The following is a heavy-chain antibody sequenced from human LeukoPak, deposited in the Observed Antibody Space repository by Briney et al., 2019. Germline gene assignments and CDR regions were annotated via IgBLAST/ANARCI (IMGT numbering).Heavy chain of an antibody. Sequence: GGSLRLSCAASGFTFSSYAMHWVRQAPGKGLEYVSAISSNGGSTYYANSVKGRFTISRDNSKNTLYLQMGSLRAEDMAVYYCARESDQGGFDYWGQGTLVTVSS. D-gene: IGHD2-21*02. J-gene: IGHJ4*02. V-gene: IGHV3-64*01. CDR2: ISSNGGST. CDR1: GFTFSSYA. CDR3: ARESDQGGFDY.